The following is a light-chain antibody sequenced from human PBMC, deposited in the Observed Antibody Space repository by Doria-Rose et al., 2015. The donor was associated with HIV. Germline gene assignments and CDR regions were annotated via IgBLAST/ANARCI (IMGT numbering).Light chain of an antibody. V-gene: IGKV1-27*01. CDR2: AAS. J-gene: IGKJ1*01. Sequence: LSASVGDRVTITCRASQGISNSLAWYQQKPGKVPKLLICAASTLRSGVPSRFSGSGSGTDFTLAISSLQPEDVATYYCQKYDSAPWTFGQGTKVEI. CDR3: QKYDSAPWT. CDR1: QGISNS.